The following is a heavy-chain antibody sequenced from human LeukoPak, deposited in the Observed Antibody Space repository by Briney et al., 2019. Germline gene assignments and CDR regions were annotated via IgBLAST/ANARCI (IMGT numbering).Heavy chain of an antibody. CDR2: IIPILGIA. J-gene: IGHJ4*02. CDR1: GGTFSSYT. CDR3: AILSGYPPRNLDS. D-gene: IGHD3-22*01. Sequence: SVKVSCKASGGTFSSYTISWVRQAPGQGLEWMGRIIPILGIANYAQKFQGRVTITADKSTSTAYMELSSLRSEDTAVYYCAILSGYPPRNLDSWGREPWSPSPQ. V-gene: IGHV1-69*02.